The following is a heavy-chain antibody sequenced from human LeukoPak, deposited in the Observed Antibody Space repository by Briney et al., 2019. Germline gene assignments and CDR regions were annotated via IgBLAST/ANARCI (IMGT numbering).Heavy chain of an antibody. CDR3: ARERTVVVAATPLDY. J-gene: IGHJ4*02. D-gene: IGHD2-15*01. V-gene: IGHV1-2*02. Sequence: ASVKVSCKASGYTFTGYYMHWVRQAPGQGLEWMGWINPNSGGTNYAQKFQGRVTMTRDTSISTAYMELSRLRSDDTAVYYCARERTVVVAATPLDYWGQGTLVTVSS. CDR2: INPNSGGT. CDR1: GYTFTGYY.